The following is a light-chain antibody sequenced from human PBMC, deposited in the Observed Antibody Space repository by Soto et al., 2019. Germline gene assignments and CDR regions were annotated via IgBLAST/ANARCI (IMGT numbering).Light chain of an antibody. CDR3: QHYNNWPPWT. J-gene: IGKJ1*01. CDR2: DSS. CDR1: RDIGNL. V-gene: IGKV3D-15*01. Sequence: EIVLTQSPATFSLSPLEIATLSFMASRDIGNLLYWYQQKSGQAPRLLIYDSSNRASGVPARFSGSGSGTEFTLTISTLQSEDFAIYYCQHYNNWPPWTFGQGTKVDIK.